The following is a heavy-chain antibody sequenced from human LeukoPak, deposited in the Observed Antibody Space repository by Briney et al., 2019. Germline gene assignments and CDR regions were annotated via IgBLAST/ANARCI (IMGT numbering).Heavy chain of an antibody. CDR2: ISGSGGST. V-gene: IGHV3-23*01. D-gene: IGHD6-19*01. CDR1: GFTFSSYA. CDR3: AKDSSGFPLNFDY. Sequence: PGGSLRLSCAASGFTFSSYAMSWVRQAPGKGLEWVSAISGSGGSTYYADSVKGRFTISRDNAKNSLYLQMNSLRAEDTALYYCAKDSSGFPLNFDYWGQGTLVTVSS. J-gene: IGHJ4*02.